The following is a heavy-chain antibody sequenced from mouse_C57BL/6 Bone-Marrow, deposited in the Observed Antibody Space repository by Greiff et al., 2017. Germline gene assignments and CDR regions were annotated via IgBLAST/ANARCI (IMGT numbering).Heavy chain of an antibody. V-gene: IGHV1-69*01. CDR3: ARGWLPYYAMDY. CDR2: IDPSDSYT. Sequence: QVQLQQPGAELVMPGASVKLSCKASGYTFTSYWMHWVKQRPGQGLEWIGEIDPSDSYTNYTQKFKGKSTLTVDKSSSTAYMQLSSLTYEDSAVYYCARGWLPYYAMDYWGQGTSVTVSS. D-gene: IGHD2-3*01. J-gene: IGHJ4*01. CDR1: GYTFTSYW.